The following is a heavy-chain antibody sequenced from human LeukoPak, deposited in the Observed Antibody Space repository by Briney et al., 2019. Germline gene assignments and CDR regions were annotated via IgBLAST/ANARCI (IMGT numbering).Heavy chain of an antibody. V-gene: IGHV1-8*01. CDR1: GYTFTSYD. CDR3: ARDHLLFRQPPNWFDP. CDR2: MNPNSGNT. J-gene: IGHJ5*02. D-gene: IGHD1-14*01. Sequence: EASVKVSCKASGYTFTSYDINWVRQATGQGLEWMGWMNPNSGNTGYAQKFQGRVTMTRNTSISTAYMELSSLRSEDTAVYYCARDHLLFRQPPNWFDPWGQGTLVTVSS.